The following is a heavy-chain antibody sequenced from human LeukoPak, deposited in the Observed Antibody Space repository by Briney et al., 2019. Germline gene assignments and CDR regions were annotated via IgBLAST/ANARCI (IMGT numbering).Heavy chain of an antibody. CDR1: GFTFSSYA. D-gene: IGHD3-3*01. CDR2: ISGSGGST. J-gene: IGHJ5*02. V-gene: IGHV3-23*01. Sequence: GGSLRLSCVASGFTFSSYAMSWVRQAPGKGLEWVSAISGSGGSTYYADSVKGRFTISRDNSKNTLYLQMNSLRAEDTAVYYCAKDPALSGYYSPWGQGTLVTVSS. CDR3: AKDPALSGYYSP.